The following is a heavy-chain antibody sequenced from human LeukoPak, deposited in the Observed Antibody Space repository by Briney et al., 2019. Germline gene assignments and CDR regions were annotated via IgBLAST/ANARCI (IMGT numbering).Heavy chain of an antibody. CDR3: ARDLSSGWGGDWFDP. CDR2: IYYSGST. Sequence: PSETLSLTCAVSGGSISSGGYSWSWIRQPPGKGLEWIGYIYYSGSTYYNPSLKSRVTISVDTSKNQFSLKLSSVTAADTAVYYCARDLSSGWGGDWFDPWGQGTLVTVSS. D-gene: IGHD6-19*01. CDR1: GGSISSGGYS. J-gene: IGHJ5*02. V-gene: IGHV4-30-4*07.